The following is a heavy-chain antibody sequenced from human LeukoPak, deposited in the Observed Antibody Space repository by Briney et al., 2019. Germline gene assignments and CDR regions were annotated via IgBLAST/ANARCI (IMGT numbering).Heavy chain of an antibody. CDR3: FRWGVAADMQD. J-gene: IGHJ4*02. Sequence: GGSLKLSCEVSGLTFSDYWMGWVRQAPGKGRVGVANINPAGSDTYYVDSVKGRFTISRDNAKKSTFLQMNNLRVEDTALYFCFRWGVAADMQDWGQGTLVTVSS. CDR2: INPAGSDT. CDR1: GLTFSDYW. V-gene: IGHV3-7*01. D-gene: IGHD2-2*01.